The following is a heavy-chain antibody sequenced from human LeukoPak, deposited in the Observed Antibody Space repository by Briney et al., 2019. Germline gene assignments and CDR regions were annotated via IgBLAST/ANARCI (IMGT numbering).Heavy chain of an antibody. V-gene: IGHV3-23*01. CDR1: GFTFSSSA. J-gene: IGHJ4*02. Sequence: GGSLRLSCAASGFTFSSSAMSWVRQAPGKGLYWVSAISGSGTGTYYADSVKGRFTISRDNSKNTLYLQMNSLRAEDTAVYYCAKEGGTGTRFNYWGQGTLVTVSS. CDR3: AKEGGTGTRFNY. D-gene: IGHD1-7*01. CDR2: ISGSGTGT.